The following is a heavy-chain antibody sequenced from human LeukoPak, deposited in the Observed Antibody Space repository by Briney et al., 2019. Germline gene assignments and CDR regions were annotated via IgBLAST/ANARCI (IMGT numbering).Heavy chain of an antibody. CDR2: INPNSGGT. Sequence: ASVKVSCKASGYTFTGYYMHWVRQAPGQGLEWMGWINPNSGGTNYAQKFQGRVTMTRDTSISTAYMELSRLRSDDTAVYYCARYFGGTYYFDYWGQGTLVTVSS. V-gene: IGHV1-2*02. D-gene: IGHD2-21*01. J-gene: IGHJ4*02. CDR1: GYTFTGYY. CDR3: ARYFGGTYYFDY.